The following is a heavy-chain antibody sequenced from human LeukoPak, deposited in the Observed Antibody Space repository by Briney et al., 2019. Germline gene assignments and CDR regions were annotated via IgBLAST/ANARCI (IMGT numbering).Heavy chain of an antibody. CDR2: LYPGDSQT. J-gene: IGHJ5*02. Sequence: GESLKISCKTSGYTFTTSWIGWVRQKPGKGLGWMAILYPGDSQTKYGPSFEGHVTISGDNSISTAYLQWSSLKASDTAMYYCAKTLGLYNWFDPWGQGTLVTVSS. CDR1: GYTFTTSW. D-gene: IGHD4-23*01. V-gene: IGHV5-51*01. CDR3: AKTLGLYNWFDP.